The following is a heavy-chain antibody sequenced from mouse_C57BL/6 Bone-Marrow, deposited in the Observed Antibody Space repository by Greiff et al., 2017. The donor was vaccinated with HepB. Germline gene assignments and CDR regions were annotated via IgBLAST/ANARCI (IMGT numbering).Heavy chain of an antibody. J-gene: IGHJ2*01. CDR2: IYPGSGST. CDR1: GYTFTSYW. D-gene: IGHD2-1*01. CDR3: ARRGIYYGNYEVDY. Sequence: QVQLQQSGAELVKPGASVKMSCKASGYTFTSYWITWVKQRPGQGLEWIGDIYPGSGSTNYNEKFKSKATLTVDTSSSTAYMQLSSLTSEDSAVYYCARRGIYYGNYEVDYWGQGTTLTVSS. V-gene: IGHV1-55*01.